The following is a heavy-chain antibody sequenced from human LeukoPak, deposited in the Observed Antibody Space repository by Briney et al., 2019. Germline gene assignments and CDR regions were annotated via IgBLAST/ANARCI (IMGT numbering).Heavy chain of an antibody. J-gene: IGHJ1*01. CDR3: AKYFASGSYYKLPH. CDR1: GFTFSSYA. Sequence: GGSLRLSWAASGFTFSSYAMSWVRQAPGKGLEWVSTISGSGAYTYYADSVKGRFTISRDNSKNTLYLQMNSLRAEDTAVYYCAKYFASGSYYKLPHWGQGTLVTVSS. CDR2: ISGSGAYT. D-gene: IGHD3-10*01. V-gene: IGHV3-23*01.